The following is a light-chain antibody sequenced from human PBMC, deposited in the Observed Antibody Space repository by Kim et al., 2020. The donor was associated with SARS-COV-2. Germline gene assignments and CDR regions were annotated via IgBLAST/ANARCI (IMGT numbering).Light chain of an antibody. J-gene: IGKJ4*01. CDR2: DAS. CDR1: QSVSSY. CDR3: QQRSNWPPT. V-gene: IGKV3-11*01. Sequence: PGERATRSCGASQSVSSYLAWYQQNPGQAPRLLMYDASKRATGIPARFSGSGSGTDFTLTISSLEPEDFAVYYCQQRSNWPPTFGGGTKVDIK.